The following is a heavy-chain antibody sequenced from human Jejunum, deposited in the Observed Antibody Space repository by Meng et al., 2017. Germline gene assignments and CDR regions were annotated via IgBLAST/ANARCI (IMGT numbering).Heavy chain of an antibody. CDR3: ARDTRVGATNDALDI. V-gene: IGHV3-30*15. Sequence: GGSLRLSCIASGFTLSDYTMHWVRQAPGKGLEWVAVMTPNESHTYYADSVKGRFTVSRDNSKNILFLQMSSLRVEDTAVYYCARDTRVGATNDALDIWGQGTVVTVSS. CDR1: GFTLSDYT. J-gene: IGHJ3*02. D-gene: IGHD1-26*01. CDR2: MTPNESHT.